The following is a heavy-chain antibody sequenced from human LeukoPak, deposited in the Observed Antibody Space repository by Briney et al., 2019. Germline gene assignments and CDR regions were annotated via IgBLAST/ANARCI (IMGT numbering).Heavy chain of an antibody. J-gene: IGHJ6*03. Sequence: ASVKVSCKASGYTFTGYYMHWVRQAPGQGLEWMGWINPNSGGTNYAQKFQGRVTMTRDTSISTAYMELSRLRSDDTAVYYCARAGYCSSTSCYTGPYYYMDVWGKGTTVTVSS. CDR2: INPNSGGT. CDR1: GYTFTGYY. D-gene: IGHD2-2*02. CDR3: ARAGYCSSTSCYTGPYYYMDV. V-gene: IGHV1-2*02.